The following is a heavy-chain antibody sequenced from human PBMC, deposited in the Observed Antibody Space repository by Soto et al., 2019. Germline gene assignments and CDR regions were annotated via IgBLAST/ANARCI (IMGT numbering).Heavy chain of an antibody. CDR1: GFPFSTYA. D-gene: IGHD3-3*01. CDR2: ISGGGGST. Sequence: PEGSVRLSCAASGFPFSTYAMSWVRQAPGKGLEWVSAISGGGGSTYYANSVRGRFTISRDNSKNTLYLQMNSLRAEDTAVYYCAKDYGYYDFWSGYSNYYYGMDVWGQGTTVTVSS. CDR3: AKDYGYYDFWSGYSNYYYGMDV. V-gene: IGHV3-23*01. J-gene: IGHJ6*02.